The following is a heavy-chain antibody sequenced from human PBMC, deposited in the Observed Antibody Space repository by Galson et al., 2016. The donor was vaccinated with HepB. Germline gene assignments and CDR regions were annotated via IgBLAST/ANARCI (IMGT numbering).Heavy chain of an antibody. CDR2: VSGSAAGTEYGITT. CDR3: AKVGPSCSSTRCSDYYFDY. D-gene: IGHD2-2*01. CDR1: GFTFSSYA. J-gene: IGHJ4*02. Sequence: SLRLSCAASGFTFSSYAMNWVRQAPGKGLEWVAAVSGSAAGTEYGITTDYADSVKGRFTIPRDNSKNTLYRQLNSLRAEDTAVYYCAKVGPSCSSTRCSDYYFDYWEQGTLVTVSS. V-gene: IGHV3-23*01.